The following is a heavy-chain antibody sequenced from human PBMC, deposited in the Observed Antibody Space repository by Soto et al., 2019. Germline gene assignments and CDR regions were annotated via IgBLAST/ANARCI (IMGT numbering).Heavy chain of an antibody. CDR3: ATSYGSGYRAFDY. D-gene: IGHD3-10*01. J-gene: IGHJ4*02. Sequence: QVQLVQSGAELKKPGSSVKVSCKASGDTFSFYTINWVRQAPGLGLEWMGRVNPILSMSNYAQKFQGRVTMTADKSTSTAYMELRSLRSEDTDFYYSATSYGSGYRAFDYWGQGALVTVSS. CDR2: VNPILSMS. CDR1: GDTFSFYT. V-gene: IGHV1-69*02.